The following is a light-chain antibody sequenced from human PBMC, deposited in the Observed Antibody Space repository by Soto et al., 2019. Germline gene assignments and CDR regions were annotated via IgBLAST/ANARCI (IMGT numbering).Light chain of an antibody. CDR3: QQYNSYSPG. Sequence: IRLTQSPSSLSASVGDRVTITCLASQGISNYLAWYQQRPGKAPKLLIYTASTLQSGVPSRFSGSGSGTEFTLTISSLQPDDVATYYCQQYNSYSPGFGQGTKVDIK. J-gene: IGKJ1*01. V-gene: IGKV1-9*01. CDR1: QGISNY. CDR2: TAS.